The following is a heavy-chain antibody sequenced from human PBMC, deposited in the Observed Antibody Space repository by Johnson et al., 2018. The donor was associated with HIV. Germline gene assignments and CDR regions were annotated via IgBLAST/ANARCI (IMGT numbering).Heavy chain of an antibody. V-gene: IGHV3-66*01. CDR2: IYSGGST. Sequence: VQLVESGGGLVQPGGSLRLSCAASGFTISSNYMSWVRQAPWKGLEWVSVIYSGGSTYYADSVKGRFPISRDNSKNTLYLQMNSLRAEDTAVYYCARDHRAYCGGDCYSDAFDIWGQGTMVTVSS. J-gene: IGHJ3*02. CDR1: GFTISSNY. D-gene: IGHD2-21*02. CDR3: ARDHRAYCGGDCYSDAFDI.